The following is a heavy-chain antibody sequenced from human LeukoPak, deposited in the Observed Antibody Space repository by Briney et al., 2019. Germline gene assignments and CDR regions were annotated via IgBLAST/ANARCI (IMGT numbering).Heavy chain of an antibody. CDR1: GYSISSGYY. D-gene: IGHD3-22*01. CDR2: IYHSGST. Sequence: PSETLSLTCAVSGYSISSGYYWGWIRQPPGKGLEWIGSIYHSGSTYYNPSLKSRVTISVDTSKNQFSLKLSPVTAADTAVYYCARRPWYYYDSSGSYFDYWGQGTLVTVSS. V-gene: IGHV4-38-2*01. J-gene: IGHJ4*02. CDR3: ARRPWYYYDSSGSYFDY.